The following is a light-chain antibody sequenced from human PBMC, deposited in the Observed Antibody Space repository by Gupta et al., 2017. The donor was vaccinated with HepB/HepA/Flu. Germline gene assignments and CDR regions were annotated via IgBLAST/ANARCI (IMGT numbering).Light chain of an antibody. V-gene: IGKV1-9*01. J-gene: IGKJ4*01. CDR2: GAS. Sequence: DIQLTQSPSFLSASVGDRVAITCRASQGISSSLAWYQQKPGKAPKLLIYGASTLQSGVPSRFSGSGSVTEFTLTIISLEPEDFATYYCRQLNIYPRTFSGGTNVEIK. CDR1: QGISSS. CDR3: RQLNIYPRT.